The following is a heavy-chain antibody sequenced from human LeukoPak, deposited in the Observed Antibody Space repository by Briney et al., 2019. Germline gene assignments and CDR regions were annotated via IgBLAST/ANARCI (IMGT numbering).Heavy chain of an antibody. J-gene: IGHJ4*02. Sequence: SETLSLTCTVSGDSISSYSWSWIRQPPGKELEWIAYIYYSGSTNYNPSLKSRVTMSVDTSKSQVSLKLSSVTAADTAVYYCARVYGSGSYYTLDYWGQGTLVTVSS. CDR2: IYYSGST. D-gene: IGHD3-10*01. V-gene: IGHV4-59*12. CDR1: GDSISSYS. CDR3: ARVYGSGSYYTLDY.